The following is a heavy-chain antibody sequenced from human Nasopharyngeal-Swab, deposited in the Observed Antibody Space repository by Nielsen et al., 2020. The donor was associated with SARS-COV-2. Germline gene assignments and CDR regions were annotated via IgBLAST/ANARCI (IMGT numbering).Heavy chain of an antibody. V-gene: IGHV1-3*01. D-gene: IGHD5-12*01. CDR2: INAGNGNT. J-gene: IGHJ6*03. Sequence: ASVKVSCKASGYTFTSYAMHWVRQAPGQRLEWVGWINAGNGNTKYSQKFQGRVTMTRNTSISTAYMELSSLRSEDTAVYYCARGFIVATIFHYYYYMDVWGKGTTVTVSS. CDR1: GYTFTSYA. CDR3: ARGFIVATIFHYYYYMDV.